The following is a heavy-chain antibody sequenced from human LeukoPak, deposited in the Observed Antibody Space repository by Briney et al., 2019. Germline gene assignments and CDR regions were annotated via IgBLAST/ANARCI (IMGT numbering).Heavy chain of an antibody. V-gene: IGHV4-34*01. CDR1: GGSFSGSY. J-gene: IGHJ4*02. CDR3: ARSSCSSCSSTSCFVGA. Sequence: SETLSLNCAVYGGSFSGSYWSWIRQPPGKGLEWIGEINHSGSTNYNPSLKSRVTISVDTSKNQFSLKLSSVTAADTAVYYCARSSCSSCSSTSCFVGAWGQGTLVTVSS. D-gene: IGHD2-2*01. CDR2: INHSGST.